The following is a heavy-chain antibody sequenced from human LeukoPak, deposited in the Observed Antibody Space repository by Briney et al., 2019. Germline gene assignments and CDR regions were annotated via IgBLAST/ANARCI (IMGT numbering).Heavy chain of an antibody. CDR2: INEDGGEK. J-gene: IGHJ6*03. D-gene: IGHD5-24*01. V-gene: IGHV3-7*01. CDR3: ARGETMDV. Sequence: GGSLRLSCVALEFSFETYWMSWVRQAPGKGPEWVANINEDGGEKHYVGSVRGRFTISRDNADNSLHLQMNSLRPEDMAVYYCARGETMDVWGKGTTVTVSS. CDR1: EFSFETYW.